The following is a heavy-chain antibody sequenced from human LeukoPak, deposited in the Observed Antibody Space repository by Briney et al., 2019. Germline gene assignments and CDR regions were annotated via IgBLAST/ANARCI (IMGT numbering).Heavy chain of an antibody. D-gene: IGHD5-24*01. CDR2: IYSGGNR. CDR3: ARGEVEMATIPYLDY. Sequence: GGSLRLSCAASGFTVSSNYMSWVRQAPGKGLEWVSVIYSGGNRYYADSVKGRFIISRDNSKNTLYLQINSLRAGDTAVYYCARGEVEMATIPYLDYWGQGTLVTVSS. J-gene: IGHJ4*02. CDR1: GFTVSSNY. V-gene: IGHV3-53*01.